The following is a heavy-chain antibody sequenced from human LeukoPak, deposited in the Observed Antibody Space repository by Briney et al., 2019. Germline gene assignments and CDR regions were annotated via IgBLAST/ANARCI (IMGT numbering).Heavy chain of an antibody. CDR2: IYYSGST. CDR3: ASWGVYSNPPIFDY. V-gene: IGHV4-59*01. CDR1: GGSISSYY. D-gene: IGHD4-11*01. Sequence: PSETLSLTCTVSGGSISSYYWSWIRQPPGKGLEWIGYIYYSGSTNYNPSLKSRVTISVKTSKNQFSLKLRSVTAADTAVYYCASWGVYSNPPIFDYWGQGTLVTVSS. J-gene: IGHJ4*02.